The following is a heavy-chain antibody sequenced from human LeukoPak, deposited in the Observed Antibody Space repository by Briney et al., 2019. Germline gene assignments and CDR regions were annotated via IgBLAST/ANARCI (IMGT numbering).Heavy chain of an antibody. CDR2: ISYDGSDK. V-gene: IGHV3-30*18. D-gene: IGHD2-15*01. Sequence: GGSLRLSCAASGLPFSSYGMSWVRQAPGKGLEWVALISYDGSDKYYADSVKGRFTISRDNSKNTLYLQMNSLRADDTAVYYCAKDISGGNCPDYWGQGTLVTVSS. CDR1: GLPFSSYG. J-gene: IGHJ4*02. CDR3: AKDISGGNCPDY.